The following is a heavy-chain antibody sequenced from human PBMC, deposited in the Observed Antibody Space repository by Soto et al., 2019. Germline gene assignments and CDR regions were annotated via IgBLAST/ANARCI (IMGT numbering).Heavy chain of an antibody. J-gene: IGHJ5*02. CDR2: IYYSGST. CDR3: ARRGGLRCSSTSRPWCWFDP. D-gene: IGHD2-2*01. V-gene: IGHV4-39*01. CDR1: GGSISSSSYY. Sequence: QLQLQESGPGLVKPSETLSLTCTVSGGSISSSSYYWGWIRQPPGKGLEWIGSIYYSGSTYYNPSLKSRVTISVDTSKNQFSLKLSSVTAADTAVYYCARRGGLRCSSTSRPWCWFDPWGQGTLVTVSS.